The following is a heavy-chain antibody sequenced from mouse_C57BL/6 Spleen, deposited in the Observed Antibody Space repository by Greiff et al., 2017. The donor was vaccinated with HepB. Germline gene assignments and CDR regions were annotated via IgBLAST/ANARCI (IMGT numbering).Heavy chain of an antibody. CDR3: ARGDAWFAY. V-gene: IGHV1-81*01. D-gene: IGHD3-3*01. Sequence: QVQLKESGAELARPGASVKLSCKASGYTFTSYGISWVKQRTGQGLEWIGEIYPRSGNTYYNEKFKDKATMTADKSSSTAYMELRSLTSEDSAVYFCARGDAWFAYWGQGTLVTVSA. J-gene: IGHJ3*01. CDR2: IYPRSGNT. CDR1: GYTFTSYG.